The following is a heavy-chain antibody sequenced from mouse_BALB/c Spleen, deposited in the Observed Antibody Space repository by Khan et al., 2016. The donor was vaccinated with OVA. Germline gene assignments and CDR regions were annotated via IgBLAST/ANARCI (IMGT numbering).Heavy chain of an antibody. Sequence: EVELVESGGDLVKPGGSLKLSCAASGFTFSSYSMSWVRQTPDKRLEWVATISSGGDYTYYPDNVKGRFTISRDNAKNTLYLQMSSLKSEDTAMYYCASHLTGSFAYGGPGTLVTVAA. D-gene: IGHD4-1*01. J-gene: IGHJ3*01. V-gene: IGHV5-6*01. CDR2: ISSGGDYT. CDR3: ASHLTGSFAY. CDR1: GFTFSSYS.